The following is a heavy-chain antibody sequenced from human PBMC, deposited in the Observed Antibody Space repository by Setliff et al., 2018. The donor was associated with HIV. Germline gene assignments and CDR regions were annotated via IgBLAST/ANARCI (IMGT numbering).Heavy chain of an antibody. D-gene: IGHD3-10*01. CDR1: RGTFSSFA. V-gene: IGHV1-69*13. CDR2: IIPTFGTS. J-gene: IGHJ6*03. CDR3: ATAGEMATIGYSYYYMGV. Sequence: SVKVSCKTSRGTFSSFALSWVRQAPGQGLEWMGGIIPTFGTSNYAQKFQGRVTITADESRTTAYLDLNSLRSEDTAVYYCATAGEMATIGYSYYYMGVWGKGTTVTVSS.